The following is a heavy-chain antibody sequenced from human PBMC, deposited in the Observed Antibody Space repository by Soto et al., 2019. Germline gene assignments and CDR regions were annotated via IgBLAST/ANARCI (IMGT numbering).Heavy chain of an antibody. CDR3: ARDRGTGITMIVVVIPWFDP. J-gene: IGHJ5*02. CDR2: ISYDGSNK. Sequence: GGSLRLSCVGSGFTFSSYAMHWVRQAPGKGLEWVAVISYDGSNKYYADSVKGRFTISRDNSKNTLYLQMNSLRAEDTAVYYCARDRGTGITMIVVVIPWFDPWGQGTLVTVSS. CDR1: GFTFSSYA. V-gene: IGHV3-30-3*01. D-gene: IGHD3-22*01.